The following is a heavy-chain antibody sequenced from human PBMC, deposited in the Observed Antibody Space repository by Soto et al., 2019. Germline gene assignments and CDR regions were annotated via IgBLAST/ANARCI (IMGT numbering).Heavy chain of an antibody. J-gene: IGHJ6*02. D-gene: IGHD2-2*01. CDR1: GGSISSYY. CDR2: IYYSGST. V-gene: IGHV4-59*01. Sequence: PSETLSLTCTVSGGSISSYYWSWIRQPPGKGLEWIGYIYYSGSTNYNPSLKSRVTISVDTSKNQFSLKLSSVTAADTAVYYCARGVLGYCSSTSCRRYYYYYGMDVWGQGTAVT. CDR3: ARGVLGYCSSTSCRRYYYYYGMDV.